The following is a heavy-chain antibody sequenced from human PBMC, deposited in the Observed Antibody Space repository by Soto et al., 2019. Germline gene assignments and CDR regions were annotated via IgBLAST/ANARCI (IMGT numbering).Heavy chain of an antibody. V-gene: IGHV3-13*01. J-gene: IGHJ4*02. Sequence: EVQLVESGGGLVQPGGSLRLSCAASGFTFSSYDMHWVRQATGKGLEWVSAIGTAGDTYYPGSVKGRFTISRENAKNSLYLQMNSLRAGDTAVYYCARGYSSGWDLFDYWGQGTLVTVSS. CDR3: ARGYSSGWDLFDY. D-gene: IGHD6-19*01. CDR1: GFTFSSYD. CDR2: IGTAGDT.